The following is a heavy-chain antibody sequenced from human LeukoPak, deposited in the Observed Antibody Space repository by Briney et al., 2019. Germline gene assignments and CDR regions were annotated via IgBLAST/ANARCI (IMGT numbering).Heavy chain of an antibody. D-gene: IGHD6-6*01. Sequence: PSETLSLTCAVYGGSFSGYYWSWIRQPPGKGLEWIGEINHSGSTNYNPSLKSRVTISVDTSKNQFSLKLSSVTAADTAVYYCARGLGSSSPYNWFDRWGQGTLVTVSS. J-gene: IGHJ5*02. CDR2: INHSGST. V-gene: IGHV4-34*01. CDR1: GGSFSGYY. CDR3: ARGLGSSSPYNWFDR.